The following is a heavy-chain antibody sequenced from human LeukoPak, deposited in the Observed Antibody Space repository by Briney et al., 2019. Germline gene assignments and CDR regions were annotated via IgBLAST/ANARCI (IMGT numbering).Heavy chain of an antibody. V-gene: IGHV3-7*01. CDR3: AREDGSGTDRQHYYGMDV. CDR2: INKDGTEN. J-gene: IGHJ6*02. Sequence: QAGGSLRLSCTASRFTFSSHWMNWVRQAPGKGLEWVANINKDGTENYYMDSVRGRFTISRDNAQNSLFLQMNSLRAEDTAVYNCAREDGSGTDRQHYYGMDVWGQGTTVTVSS. D-gene: IGHD3-10*01. CDR1: RFTFSSHW.